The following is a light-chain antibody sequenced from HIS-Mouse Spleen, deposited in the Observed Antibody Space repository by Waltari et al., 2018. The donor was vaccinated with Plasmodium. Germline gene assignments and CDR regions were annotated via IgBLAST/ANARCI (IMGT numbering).Light chain of an antibody. J-gene: IGLJ2*01. V-gene: IGLV2-14*01. Sequence: QSALTQPASVSWSPGPSITISCTGTSSDVGGYNYVSWYQQHPGKAPKLMIYEVSNRPSGVSNRFSGSKSGNTASLTISGLQAEDEADYYCSSYTSSSTLLFGGGTKLTVL. CDR3: SSYTSSSTLL. CDR1: SSDVGGYNY. CDR2: EVS.